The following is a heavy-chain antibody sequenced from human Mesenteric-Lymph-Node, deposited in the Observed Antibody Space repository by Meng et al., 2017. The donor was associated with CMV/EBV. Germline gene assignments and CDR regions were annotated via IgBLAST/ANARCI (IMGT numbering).Heavy chain of an antibody. CDR3: AKSQSGLIDH. Sequence: GESLKISCAASGFSFSNYGMAWVRQAPGKGLEWVSVISDSGSSTHYGDSVKGRFTISRDNSKNTLYVQMNSLRAEDTAVYYCAKSQSGLIDHWGQGTLVTVSS. D-gene: IGHD3-16*01. V-gene: IGHV3-23*01. CDR2: ISDSGSST. CDR1: GFSFSNYG. J-gene: IGHJ4*02.